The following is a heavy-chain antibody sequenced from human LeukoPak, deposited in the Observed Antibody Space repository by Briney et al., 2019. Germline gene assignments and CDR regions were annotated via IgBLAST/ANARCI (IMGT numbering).Heavy chain of an antibody. Sequence: RASVTVSCKASGYTFTVYYMHWVRQAPGQGLEWMGWINPNSGGTNYAQKFQGRVTMTRDTSISTAYMELSRLRSDDTAVYYCARVGVVVPAAEFDYWGQGTLVTVSS. D-gene: IGHD2-2*01. CDR2: INPNSGGT. CDR3: ARVGVVVPAAEFDY. CDR1: GYTFTVYY. J-gene: IGHJ4*02. V-gene: IGHV1-2*02.